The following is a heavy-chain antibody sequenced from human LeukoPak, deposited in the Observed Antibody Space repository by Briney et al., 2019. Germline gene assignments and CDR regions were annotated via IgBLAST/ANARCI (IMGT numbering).Heavy chain of an antibody. CDR3: TRHKSHYGDYYFDY. D-gene: IGHD4-17*01. Sequence: SETLSLTCTVSGGSISSSSYYWGWIRQPPGKGLEWIGNIYYSGSTYYNPSLKSRVTISVDTSKNQFSLKLSSVTAADTAVYYCTRHKSHYGDYYFDYWGQGTLVTVSS. CDR1: GGSISSSSYY. V-gene: IGHV4-39*01. CDR2: IYYSGST. J-gene: IGHJ4*02.